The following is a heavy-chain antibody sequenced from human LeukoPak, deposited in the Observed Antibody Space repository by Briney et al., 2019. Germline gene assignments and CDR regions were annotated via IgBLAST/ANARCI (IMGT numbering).Heavy chain of an antibody. CDR3: ATYRQVLLPFES. Sequence: GGSLRLSCAASGFTFSSYEMHWVRQSPGKKGLEWVSSIFQGGGEIHYADSVRGRFTISRDNSKSTLFLQMNSLRAEDTAIYYCATYRQVLLPFESWGQGTLVTVSS. CDR1: GFTFSSYE. J-gene: IGHJ4*02. D-gene: IGHD5-18*01. V-gene: IGHV3-23*01. CDR2: IFQGGGEI.